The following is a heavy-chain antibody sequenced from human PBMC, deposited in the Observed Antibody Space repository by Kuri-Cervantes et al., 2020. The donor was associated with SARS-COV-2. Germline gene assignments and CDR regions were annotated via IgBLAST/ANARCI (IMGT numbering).Heavy chain of an antibody. CDR1: GFTFSSYW. V-gene: IGHV3-30*03. CDR3: AREGSDYGDPFDY. Sequence: LSLTCAASGFTFSSYWMHWVRQAPGKGLEWVAVISYDGSNKYYADSVKGRFTISRDNSKNTLYLQMNSLRAEDTAVYYCAREGSDYGDPFDYWGQGTLVTVSS. J-gene: IGHJ4*02. D-gene: IGHD4-17*01. CDR2: ISYDGSNK.